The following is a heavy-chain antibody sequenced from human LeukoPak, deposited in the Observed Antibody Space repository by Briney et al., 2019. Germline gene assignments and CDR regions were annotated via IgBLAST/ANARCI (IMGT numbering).Heavy chain of an antibody. CDR2: IYSGGST. J-gene: IGHJ5*02. CDR1: GFTVSSNY. CDR3: ARDAFDILTGYHRFDP. V-gene: IGHV3-53*01. Sequence: GGSLRLSCAASGFTVSSNYMSWVRQAPGKGLEWVSVIYSGGSTYYADSVKGRFTISRDNAKNSLYLQMNSLRAEDTAVYYCARDAFDILTGYHRFDPWGQGTLVTVSS. D-gene: IGHD3-9*01.